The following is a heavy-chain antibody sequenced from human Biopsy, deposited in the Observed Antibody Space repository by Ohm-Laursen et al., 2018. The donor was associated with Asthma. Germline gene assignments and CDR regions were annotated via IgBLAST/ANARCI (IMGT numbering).Heavy chain of an antibody. CDR2: ISWNSGNI. CDR3: AKWGSGYNVDAFDI. V-gene: IGHV3-9*01. D-gene: IGHD3-22*01. CDR1: GFSFDDCA. Sequence: RSLRLSCAASGFSFDDCAMHWVRQAPGKGLEWVSSISWNSGNIDYADSVKGRFSISRDNAKNSLYLQMNSLILEDTALYYCAKWGSGYNVDAFDIWGQGTVVTVSS. J-gene: IGHJ3*02.